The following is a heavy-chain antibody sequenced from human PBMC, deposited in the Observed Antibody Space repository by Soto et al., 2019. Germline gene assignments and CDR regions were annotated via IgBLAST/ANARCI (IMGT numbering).Heavy chain of an antibody. CDR1: EYTFTGYY. V-gene: IGHV1-2*04. D-gene: IGHD2-2*01. CDR2: INPNSGGT. CDR3: AREQSSHEYQLPTYYFDY. J-gene: IGHJ4*02. Sequence: QVQLVQSGAEVKKPGASVKVSCKASEYTFTGYYMHWVRQAPGQGLEWMGWINPNSGGTNYAQKFQGWVTMTRDTSISTAYMELSRLRSDDTAVYHCAREQSSHEYQLPTYYFDYWGQGTLVTVSS.